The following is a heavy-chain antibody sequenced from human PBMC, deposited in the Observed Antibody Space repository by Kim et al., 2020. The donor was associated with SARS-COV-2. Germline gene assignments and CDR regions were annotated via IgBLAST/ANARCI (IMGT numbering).Heavy chain of an antibody. Sequence: SVKVSCKASGYTFTSYAMHWVRQAPGQRLEWMGWINAGNGNTKYSQKFQGRVTITRDTSASTAYMELSSLRSEDTAVYYCARGAGLRTPPDYWGQGTLVTVSS. CDR2: INAGNGNT. V-gene: IGHV1-3*01. CDR1: GYTFTSYA. J-gene: IGHJ4*02. CDR3: ARGAGLRTPPDY. D-gene: IGHD5-18*01.